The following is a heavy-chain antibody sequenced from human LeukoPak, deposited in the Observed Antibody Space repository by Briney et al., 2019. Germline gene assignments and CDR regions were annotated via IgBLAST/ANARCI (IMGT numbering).Heavy chain of an antibody. D-gene: IGHD5-24*01. V-gene: IGHV1-69*13. CDR1: GGTFSNYP. CDR2: IIPIYGTA. CDR3: ATHTGGYNYWWFDI. J-gene: IGHJ5*02. Sequence: SVKVSCKASGGTFSNYPIIWVRQAPGRGLEWLGGIIPIYGTANYAQMFQSRITLTAHESTATAYMELTSLTSDDTAMYFCATHTGGYNYWWFDIWGQGTLVTVSS.